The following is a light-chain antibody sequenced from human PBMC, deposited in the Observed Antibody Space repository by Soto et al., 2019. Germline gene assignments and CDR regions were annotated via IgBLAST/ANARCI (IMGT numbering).Light chain of an antibody. J-gene: IGKJ5*01. CDR3: QQLNTYPIT. CDR2: AAS. Sequence: DIQLTQSPSFLSASVGDRVTITCRASQGISSYLAWYQQKPGKAPKLLIYAASTLQSGVPSGFSGSGSGTEFTLTISSLQPEDLAAYYCQQLNTYPITFGQGTRLEIK. V-gene: IGKV1-9*01. CDR1: QGISSY.